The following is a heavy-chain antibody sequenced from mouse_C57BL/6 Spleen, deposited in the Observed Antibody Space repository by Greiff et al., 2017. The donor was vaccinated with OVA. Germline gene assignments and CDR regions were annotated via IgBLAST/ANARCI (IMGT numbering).Heavy chain of an antibody. CDR2: INPYNGGT. CDR3: ARSGYESY. CDR1: GYTFTDYY. V-gene: IGHV1-19*01. D-gene: IGHD3-1*01. Sequence: SGPVLVKPGASVKMSCKASGYTFTDYYMNWVKQSHGKSLEWIGVINPYNGGTSYNQKFKGKATLTVDKSSSTAYMELNSLTSEDSAVYYCARSGYESYWGQGTTLTVSS. J-gene: IGHJ2*01.